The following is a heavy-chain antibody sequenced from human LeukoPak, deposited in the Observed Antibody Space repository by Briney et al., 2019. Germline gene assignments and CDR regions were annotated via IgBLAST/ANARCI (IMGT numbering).Heavy chain of an antibody. Sequence: PGGSLRLSCAASGFTFSSYGMHWVRQAPGKGLEWVAFIRYDGSNKYYADSVKGRFTISRDNSKNTLYLQMNSLRAEDTAVYYCARHLTAITMVRGVFDYWGQGTLVTVSS. CDR2: IRYDGSNK. D-gene: IGHD3-10*01. V-gene: IGHV3-30*02. CDR1: GFTFSSYG. J-gene: IGHJ4*02. CDR3: ARHLTAITMVRGVFDY.